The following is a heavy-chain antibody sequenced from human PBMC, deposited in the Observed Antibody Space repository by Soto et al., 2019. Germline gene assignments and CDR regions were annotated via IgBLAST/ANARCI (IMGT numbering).Heavy chain of an antibody. CDR3: AREGPAPYYYYGMDV. J-gene: IGHJ6*02. V-gene: IGHV1-18*01. CDR2: ISGYNGNT. Sequence: QVQLVQSRGEVKKPGASVKVSCKTSGYSFTTYGISWVRQAPGQGLEWMGWISGYNGNTNYAQKLQGRVTMTTDTSTGTAYMELRSLRSHDTAVYYCAREGPAPYYYYGMDVWGQGSTVTVSS. CDR1: GYSFTTYG.